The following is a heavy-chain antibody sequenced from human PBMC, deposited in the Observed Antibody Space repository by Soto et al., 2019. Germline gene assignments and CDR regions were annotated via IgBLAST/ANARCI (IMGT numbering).Heavy chain of an antibody. Sequence: SVKVSCKASGGTFSSYAISWVRQAPGQGLEWMGGIIPIFGTANYAQKFQGRATITADESTSTAYMELSSLRSEDTAVYYCARGGKYYYDSSGYANYWGQGALVTVSS. CDR3: ARGGKYYYDSSGYANY. V-gene: IGHV1-69*13. CDR2: IIPIFGTA. CDR1: GGTFSSYA. D-gene: IGHD3-22*01. J-gene: IGHJ4*02.